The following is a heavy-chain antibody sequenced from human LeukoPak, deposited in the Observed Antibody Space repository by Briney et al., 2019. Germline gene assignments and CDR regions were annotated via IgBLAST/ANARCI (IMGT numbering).Heavy chain of an antibody. D-gene: IGHD3-22*01. CDR3: ASDLTVKTYYYDRSGYENWFDP. J-gene: IGHJ5*02. Sequence: GGSLRLSCAASEFTFSNYWMSWVRQAPGKGLEWGANIKGDGSEKYYVDSGKGRFTISRDNTKNSLYLQMNSLRAEDTAVYYCASDLTVKTYYYDRSGYENWFDPWGQGTLVTVSS. CDR2: IKGDGSEK. V-gene: IGHV3-7*01. CDR1: EFTFSNYW.